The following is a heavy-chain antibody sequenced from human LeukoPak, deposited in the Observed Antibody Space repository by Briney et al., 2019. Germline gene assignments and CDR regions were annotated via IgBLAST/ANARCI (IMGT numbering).Heavy chain of an antibody. V-gene: IGHV1-69*05. Sequence: SVKVSCKASGGTFSSYAISWVRQAPGQGLEWMGGIIPIFGTANYAQKFQGRVTITTDESTSTAYMELSSLRSEDTAVYYCARDLGSAYDTQQPWGQGPWSPSPQ. CDR1: GGTFSSYA. CDR2: IIPIFGTA. D-gene: IGHD3-22*01. CDR3: ARDLGSAYDTQQP. J-gene: IGHJ5*02.